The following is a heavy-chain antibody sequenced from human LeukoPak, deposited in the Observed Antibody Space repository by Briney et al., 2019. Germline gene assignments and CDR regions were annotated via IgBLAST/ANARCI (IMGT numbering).Heavy chain of an antibody. CDR2: LSSSRSYI. CDR1: GFSFSDYS. J-gene: IGHJ4*02. Sequence: GGSLRLSCAASGFSFSDYSMIWVRQAPGKGLEWVSSLSSSRSYIYYADSVKGRFTISRDNAKNSLYLQMNSLRAEDTAVYYCARDYYFDYWGQGTLVTVSS. V-gene: IGHV3-21*01. CDR3: ARDYYFDY.